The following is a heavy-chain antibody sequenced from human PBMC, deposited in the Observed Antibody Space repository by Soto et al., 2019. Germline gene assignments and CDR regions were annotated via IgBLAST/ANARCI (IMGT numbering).Heavy chain of an antibody. CDR2: ISSDGNNQ. J-gene: IGHJ3*02. CDR1: GFTSSSFV. V-gene: IGHV3-30*18. D-gene: IGHD3-10*01. CDR3: AKERGVLDAFDM. Sequence: QVQLVESGGGVVQPGTSLRLSCAASGFTSSSFVIHWVRQAPGKGLEWLAVISSDGNNQYYADSVKGRFTSSRDNSKRTLYLQVNSLRAEDTAVYFCAKERGVLDAFDMWGQGTMVTVS.